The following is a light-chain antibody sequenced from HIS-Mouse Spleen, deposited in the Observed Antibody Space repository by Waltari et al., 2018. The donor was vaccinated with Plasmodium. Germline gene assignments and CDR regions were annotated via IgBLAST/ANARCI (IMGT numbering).Light chain of an antibody. CDR3: QQYGSSPPYT. CDR1: QSVSSSH. CDR2: GAS. Sequence: EIVLTQSPGTLSLSPGERATLPCRASQSVSSSHLAWYQQKPGQAPRLLIYGASSRATGIPDRFSCSGSGTDFTLTISRLEPEDFAVYYCQQYGSSPPYTVGQGTKLEIK. J-gene: IGKJ2*01. V-gene: IGKV3-20*01.